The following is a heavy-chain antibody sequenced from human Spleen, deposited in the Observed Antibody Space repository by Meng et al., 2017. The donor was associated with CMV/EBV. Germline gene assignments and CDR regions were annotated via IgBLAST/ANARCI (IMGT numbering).Heavy chain of an antibody. V-gene: IGHV3-11*01. J-gene: IGHJ6*02. CDR2: ISGSGRTI. CDR1: YY. CDR3: ARERMWGGLERSGWYYYGLDV. Sequence: YYMTWIRQAPGKGLEWVSYISGSGRTIYYADFVKGRFTISRDNAKKSLFLQMNSLRAEDTAVYYCARERMWGGLERSGWYYYGLDVWGQGTTVTVSS. D-gene: IGHD6-19*01.